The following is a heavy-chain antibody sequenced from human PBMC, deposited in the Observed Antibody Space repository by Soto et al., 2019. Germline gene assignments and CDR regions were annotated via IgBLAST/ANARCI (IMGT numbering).Heavy chain of an antibody. V-gene: IGHV1-3*01. Sequence: VSVKVSCKASGYTFTSYAMHWVRQAPGQRLEWMGWINAGNGNTKYSQKFQGRVTITRDTSASTAYMELSSLRSEDTAVYYCARVHYYDRSAFDIWGQGTMVTVSS. CDR3: ARVHYYDRSAFDI. CDR2: INAGNGNT. J-gene: IGHJ3*02. CDR1: GYTFTSYA. D-gene: IGHD3-22*01.